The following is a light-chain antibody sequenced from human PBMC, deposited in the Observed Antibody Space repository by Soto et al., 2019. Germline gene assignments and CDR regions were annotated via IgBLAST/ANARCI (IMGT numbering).Light chain of an antibody. CDR2: WAS. CDR1: QTLLYSSNNKNY. CDR3: QQYYTTPPIT. Sequence: DIVMTQSPDSLAVSLGERATINRKSSQTLLYSSNNKNYLAWYQQKPGQPPKLLFYWASTRESGVPDRFSGSGSGTDFTLTISSLQAEDVAVYYCQQYYTTPPITFGQGTRLEIK. J-gene: IGKJ5*01. V-gene: IGKV4-1*01.